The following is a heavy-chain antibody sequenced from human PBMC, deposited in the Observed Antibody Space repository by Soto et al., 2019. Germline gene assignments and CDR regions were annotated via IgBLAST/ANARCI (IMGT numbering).Heavy chain of an antibody. CDR3: ARYSNNWFQTEGMDV. CDR2: SIPIFGTA. V-gene: IGHV1-69*13. J-gene: IGHJ6*02. Sequence: ASVKVSCKASGGTFSSYAISWVRQAPGQGLEWMGGSIPIFGTANYAQKFQGRVTITADESTSTAYMELTSVTAADTAVYYCARYSNNWFQTEGMDVWGQGTTVTVSS. CDR1: GGTFSSYA. D-gene: IGHD1-20*01.